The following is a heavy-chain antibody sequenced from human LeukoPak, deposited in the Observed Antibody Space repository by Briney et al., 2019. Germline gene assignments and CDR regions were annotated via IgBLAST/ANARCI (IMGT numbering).Heavy chain of an antibody. CDR2: IYYRSQWHN. Sequence: SQTLSLTCAISGDSVSNNNYAWTWIRQSPSRGLEWLGRIYYRSQWHNDYARSVMSRISVDPDTSKNQFSLHLDSVTPDDTAVYYCAGGYAFDVWGQGTMVTVSS. V-gene: IGHV6-1*01. CDR3: AGGYAFDV. CDR1: GDSVSNNNYA. J-gene: IGHJ3*01.